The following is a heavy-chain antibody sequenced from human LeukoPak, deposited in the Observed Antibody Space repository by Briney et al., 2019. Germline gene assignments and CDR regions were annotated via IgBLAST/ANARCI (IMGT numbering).Heavy chain of an antibody. CDR2: INSDGGIT. J-gene: IGHJ4*02. Sequence: PGGCLRLSCAAYRFKFSNYWMHWVRQAPGKGLAWVSRINSDGGITTYAESVKGRFTISRDNAKNMLYLQLNSPRAEDTAVYYCTSDSGRRSGGDYWGQGTLVTVPS. V-gene: IGHV3-74*03. CDR3: TSDSGRRSGGDY. D-gene: IGHD1-26*01. CDR1: RFKFSNYW.